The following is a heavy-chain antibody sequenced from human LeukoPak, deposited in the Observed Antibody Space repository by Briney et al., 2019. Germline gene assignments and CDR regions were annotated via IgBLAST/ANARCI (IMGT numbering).Heavy chain of an antibody. Sequence: ASVKVSCKASGYTFTGYYVHWVRQAPGQGLEWMGWISAYNGNTNYAQKLQGRVTMTTDTSTSTAYMELRSLRSDDTAVYYCAIDYGDYGYFDYWGQGTLVTVSS. CDR1: GYTFTGYY. V-gene: IGHV1-18*04. J-gene: IGHJ4*02. CDR3: AIDYGDYGYFDY. D-gene: IGHD4-17*01. CDR2: ISAYNGNT.